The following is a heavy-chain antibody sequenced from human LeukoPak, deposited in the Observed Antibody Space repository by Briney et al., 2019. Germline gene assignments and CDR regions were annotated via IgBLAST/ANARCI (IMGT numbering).Heavy chain of an antibody. D-gene: IGHD3-22*01. Sequence: ALVKVSCKASGYTFTGYYMHWERQAPGQGLEWMGWINPKSGGTTYAQKFQGRVTMTRDTSISTDYMELRRLRSDDTSVYYCARVYDSSGYPTLYFDYWGQGTLVTVSS. CDR2: INPKSGGT. CDR1: GYTFTGYY. V-gene: IGHV1-2*02. J-gene: IGHJ4*02. CDR3: ARVYDSSGYPTLYFDY.